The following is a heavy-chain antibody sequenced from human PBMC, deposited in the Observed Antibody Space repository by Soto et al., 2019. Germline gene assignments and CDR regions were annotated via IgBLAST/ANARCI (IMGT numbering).Heavy chain of an antibody. D-gene: IGHD6-13*01. V-gene: IGHV4-59*01. CDR2: IYYSWST. J-gene: IGHJ3*02. Sequence: SETLSLTCTVSGGSISSYYWSWIRQPPGKGLEWIGYIYYSWSTNYNPSLKSRVTISVDTSKNQFSLKLSSVTAADTAVYYCAREGKGIAAAGTAFDIWGQGTMVTVSS. CDR3: AREGKGIAAAGTAFDI. CDR1: GGSISSYY.